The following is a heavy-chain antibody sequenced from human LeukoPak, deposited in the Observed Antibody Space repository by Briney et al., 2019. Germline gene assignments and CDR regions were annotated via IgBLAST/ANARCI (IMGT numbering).Heavy chain of an antibody. V-gene: IGHV4-38-2*01. J-gene: IGHJ2*01. D-gene: IGHD4-23*01. Sequence: SETLSLTCAVSGDSISTNYHWAWIRQPPGKGLEWVGSIHHTGRTFYNSSLKSRVTMAVDTSKNQLSLRLNSVAATDMALYFCARSRDNGGNPDFLFWGRGSQVTVSS. CDR3: ARSRDNGGNPDFLF. CDR1: GDSISTNYH. CDR2: IHHTGRT.